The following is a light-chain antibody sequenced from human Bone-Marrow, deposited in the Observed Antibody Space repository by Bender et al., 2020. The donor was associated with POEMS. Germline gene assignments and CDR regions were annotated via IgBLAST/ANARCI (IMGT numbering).Light chain of an antibody. CDR1: SSDVGTYNL. V-gene: IGLV2-14*02. J-gene: IGLJ3*02. CDR2: EGS. Sequence: QSVLTQPPSVSGSPGQSITISCTATSSDVGTYNLVSWYQQHPGKAPKLMIYEGSKRPSGVPDRFSGSKSGTSASLAITGLQAEDEGDYYCQSYDNSLGGWVFGGGTKLTVL. CDR3: QSYDNSLGGWV.